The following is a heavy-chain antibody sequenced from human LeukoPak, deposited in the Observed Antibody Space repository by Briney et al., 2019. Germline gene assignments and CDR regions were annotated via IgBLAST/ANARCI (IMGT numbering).Heavy chain of an antibody. Sequence: GESLKISCKRSGYSFASNWIGWVRQMPGKGLEWMGIIYPADSDTRYSPSFQGQVTISADKSISTAYLHWSSLKTSDTTMYYCARHIGYCSSPSCSLHFWGQGTLVTVSA. CDR2: IYPADSDT. D-gene: IGHD2-2*01. CDR3: ARHIGYCSSPSCSLHF. J-gene: IGHJ4*02. CDR1: GYSFASNW. V-gene: IGHV5-51*01.